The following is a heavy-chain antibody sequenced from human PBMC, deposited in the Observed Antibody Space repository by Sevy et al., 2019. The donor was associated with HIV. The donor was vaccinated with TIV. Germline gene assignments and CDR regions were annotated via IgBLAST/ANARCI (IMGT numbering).Heavy chain of an antibody. CDR2: YEPEDGET. J-gene: IGHJ3*02. V-gene: IGHV1-24*01. Sequence: ASVKVSCKASGYSVSDLSIHWVRQAPGKGLEWMGGYEPEDGETIYAQKFQGRVTMTEDTSTDTAYMELSSLRSEDTAVYYCATSPDYYDSSRDAFDIWGQGTMVTVSS. CDR1: GYSVSDLS. CDR3: ATSPDYYDSSRDAFDI. D-gene: IGHD3-22*01.